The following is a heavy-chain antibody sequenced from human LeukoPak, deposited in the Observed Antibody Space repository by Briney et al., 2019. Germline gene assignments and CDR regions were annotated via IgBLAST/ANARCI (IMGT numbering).Heavy chain of an antibody. CDR3: ARVGRDSSSSYYFDY. Sequence: SETLSLTCTVSGGSISSGGYYWSWIRQPPGKGLEWIGYIYHSGSTYYNPSLKSRVTISVDRSKNQFSLKLSSVTAADTAVYYCARVGRDSSSSYYFDYWGQGTLVTVSS. CDR1: GGSISSGGYY. J-gene: IGHJ4*02. V-gene: IGHV4-30-2*01. CDR2: IYHSGST. D-gene: IGHD6-13*01.